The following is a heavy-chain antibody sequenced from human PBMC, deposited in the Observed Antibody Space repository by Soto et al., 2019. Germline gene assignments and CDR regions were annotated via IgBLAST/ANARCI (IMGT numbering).Heavy chain of an antibody. CDR2: IPYDGSNK. V-gene: IGHV3-30*18. D-gene: IGHD6-13*01. J-gene: IGHJ4*02. CDR3: AKDPSLDEQQLANGGYFDY. Sequence: GGSLRLSCAASGFTFSSYGMHWVRQAPGKGLEWVAVIPYDGSNKYYADSVKGRFTISRDNSKNTLYLQMNSLRAEDTAVYYCAKDPSLDEQQLANGGYFDYWGQGTLVTVSS. CDR1: GFTFSSYG.